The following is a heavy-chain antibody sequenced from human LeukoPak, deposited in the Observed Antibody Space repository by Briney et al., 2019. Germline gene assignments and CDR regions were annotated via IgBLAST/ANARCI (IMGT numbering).Heavy chain of an antibody. CDR2: ISSSGSTI. Sequence: GGSLRLSCAASGFTFSSYEMNWVRQAPGKGLEWVSYISSSGSTIYYADSVKGRFTISRDNAKNSLYLQMNSLRAEDTAVYYCASNWNYSNWFDPWGQGTLVTVSS. CDR1: GFTFSSYE. D-gene: IGHD1-7*01. CDR3: ASNWNYSNWFDP. V-gene: IGHV3-48*03. J-gene: IGHJ5*02.